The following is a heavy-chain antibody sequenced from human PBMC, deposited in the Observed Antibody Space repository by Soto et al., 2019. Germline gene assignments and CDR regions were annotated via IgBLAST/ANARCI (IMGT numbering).Heavy chain of an antibody. Sequence: PSETLSLTCAVSGGSISSGGYSWSWIRQPPGKRLEYIGFIYHGGSANYNPSLESRVTISPDTSKNQLSLKLSSVTAADTVVYYCARGEWFSRGYGMDVWGRGTTVTVSS. CDR2: IYHGGSA. CDR3: ARGEWFSRGYGMDV. J-gene: IGHJ6*02. CDR1: GGSISSGGYS. V-gene: IGHV4-61*08. D-gene: IGHD3-3*01.